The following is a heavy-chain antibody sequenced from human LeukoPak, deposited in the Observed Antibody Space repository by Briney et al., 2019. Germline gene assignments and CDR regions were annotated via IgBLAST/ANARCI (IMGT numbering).Heavy chain of an antibody. CDR2: ISSSSTYI. CDR1: GFTFSNYY. V-gene: IGHV3-21*01. CDR3: ARDQRGGTYSDY. J-gene: IGHJ4*02. Sequence: GGSLRLSCAASGFTFSNYYMNWVRQAPGKGLEFVSSISSSSTYIYYADSVKGRFTISRDDAKNSLYLQMNSLRAEDTALYYCARDQRGGTYSDYWGQGTLVTVSS. D-gene: IGHD1-26*01.